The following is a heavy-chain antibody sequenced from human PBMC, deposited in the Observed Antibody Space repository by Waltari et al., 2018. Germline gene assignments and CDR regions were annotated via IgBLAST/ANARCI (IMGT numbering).Heavy chain of an antibody. V-gene: IGHV3-23*01. J-gene: IGHJ4*02. Sequence: EVQLLESGGGLVQPGGSLRLSCGASGFTFSNYARYWARQAPGKGMEWVSSVSSSGGNTYYADSVKALFTISRDNSKRTLYLEVNSLRVEETATYYCVRRGGTGTVAVGGIHCDYWGQGTLVTVSS. CDR2: VSSSGGNT. D-gene: IGHD1-26*01. CDR1: GFTFSNYA. CDR3: VRRGGTGTVAVGGIHCDY.